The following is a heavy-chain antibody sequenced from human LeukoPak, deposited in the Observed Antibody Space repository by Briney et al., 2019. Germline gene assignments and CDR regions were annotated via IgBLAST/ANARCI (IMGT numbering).Heavy chain of an antibody. CDR1: GYTFTTYG. Sequence: GASVKVSCKPSGYTFTTYGISWVRQAPGQGLEWMGWISPYNGNTNYAQNLQDRVTMTTDTSTNTAYMELRSLRSDDTAVYYCTRRALLTVVDYWGQGTLVTVSS. V-gene: IGHV1-18*01. D-gene: IGHD3-9*01. J-gene: IGHJ4*02. CDR2: ISPYNGNT. CDR3: TRRALLTVVDY.